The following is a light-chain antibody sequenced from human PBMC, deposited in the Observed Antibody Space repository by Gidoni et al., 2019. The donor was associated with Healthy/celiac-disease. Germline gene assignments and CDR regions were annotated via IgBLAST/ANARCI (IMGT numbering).Light chain of an antibody. CDR3: QQYNSWT. J-gene: IGKJ1*01. V-gene: IGKV1-5*03. CDR2: KAS. Sequence: SPSTLTASEGDRVTIPCRASQSISSWLAWYQQKPGTAPKLLIYKASSLESGVPSRFSGSGSGTAFTLTISSLQPDDFATYYCQQYNSWTFGQGTKVEIK. CDR1: QSISSW.